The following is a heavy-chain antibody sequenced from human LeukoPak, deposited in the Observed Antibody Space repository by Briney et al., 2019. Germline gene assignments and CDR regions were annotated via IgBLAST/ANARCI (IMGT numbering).Heavy chain of an antibody. CDR3: ARDQEWFQMDV. CDR2: ISSSGRTI. V-gene: IGHV3-11*01. CDR1: GFTFSDDY. D-gene: IGHD3-3*01. Sequence: GESLRLSCAASGFTFSDDYMSWNRQAPGKGLEWVSYISSSGRTIYYADSVKGRFTISRDNAKNSLYLQMNSLRAEDTAVYYCARDQEWFQMDVWGKGTTVTVSS. J-gene: IGHJ6*04.